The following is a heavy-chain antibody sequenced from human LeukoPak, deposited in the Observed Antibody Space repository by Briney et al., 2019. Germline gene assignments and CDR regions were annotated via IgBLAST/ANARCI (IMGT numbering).Heavy chain of an antibody. CDR3: ARESPVVPAAMVVFDY. CDR2: IYTSGST. J-gene: IGHJ4*02. D-gene: IGHD2-2*01. CDR1: GGSISSGSYY. Sequence: PSETLSLTCTVSGGSISSGSYYWSWIRQPAGKGLEWIGRIYTSGSTNYNPSLKSRVTISVDTSKNQFSLKLSSVTAADTAVYYCARESPVVPAAMVVFDYWGQGTLVTVSS. V-gene: IGHV4-61*02.